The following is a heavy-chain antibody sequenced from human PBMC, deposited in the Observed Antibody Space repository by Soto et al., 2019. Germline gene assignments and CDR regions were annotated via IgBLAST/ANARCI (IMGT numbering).Heavy chain of an antibody. CDR2: MNPNSGNT. Sequence: ASVEVCCKASGYRFTSYDINWVRQAKGKGLEWMGWMNPNSGNTGYAQKFQGRVTMTRNTSISTAYMELSSLRSEDTAVYYCARGPPLYDILTGYYEPAFDYWGQGTLVTVSS. CDR1: GYRFTSYD. CDR3: ARGPPLYDILTGYYEPAFDY. J-gene: IGHJ4*02. D-gene: IGHD3-9*01. V-gene: IGHV1-8*01.